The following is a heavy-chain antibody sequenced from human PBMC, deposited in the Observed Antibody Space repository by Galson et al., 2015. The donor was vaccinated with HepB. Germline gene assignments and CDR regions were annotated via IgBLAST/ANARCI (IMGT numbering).Heavy chain of an antibody. Sequence: SLRLSCAASGFTFSNAWMSWVRQAPGKGLEWVGRIKSKTDGGTTDYAAPVKGRFTISRDDSKNTLYLQMNSLKTEDTAVYYCTTGAWWLRPSLAFDIWGQGTMVTVSS. D-gene: IGHD5-12*01. J-gene: IGHJ3*02. CDR2: IKSKTDGGTT. CDR3: TTGAWWLRPSLAFDI. V-gene: IGHV3-15*01. CDR1: GFTFSNAW.